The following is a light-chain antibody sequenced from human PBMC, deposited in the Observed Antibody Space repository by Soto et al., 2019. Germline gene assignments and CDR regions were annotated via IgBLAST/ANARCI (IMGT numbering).Light chain of an antibody. Sequence: DIRMTQSPSTLSASVGDRVTITCGASQSISSWLDWYPQKKGKAPKLLIYDASSLKSGGPSRLGGSGYGTELTITISSMQTDDFATYYCQQYNNYPNIFGQGTKVDIK. CDR3: QQYNNYPNI. CDR1: QSISSW. CDR2: DAS. V-gene: IGKV1-5*01. J-gene: IGKJ1*01.